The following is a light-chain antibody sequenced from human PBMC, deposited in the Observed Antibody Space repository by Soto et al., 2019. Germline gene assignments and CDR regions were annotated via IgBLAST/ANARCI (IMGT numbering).Light chain of an antibody. CDR3: QHYNSYSEA. Sequence: DIQMAQAPSTQTGSVGDRVTITCQASQTISSWLAWYQQKPGKAPKLLIYKASTLKSGGPSRFSGSGSGTEFTLTISSLQPDDFVTYYCQHYNSYSEAFGQGTKVDI. V-gene: IGKV1-5*03. CDR1: QTISSW. CDR2: KAS. J-gene: IGKJ1*01.